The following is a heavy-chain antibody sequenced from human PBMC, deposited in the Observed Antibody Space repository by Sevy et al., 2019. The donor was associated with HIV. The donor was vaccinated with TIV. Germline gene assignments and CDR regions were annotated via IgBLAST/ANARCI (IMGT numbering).Heavy chain of an antibody. J-gene: IGHJ4*02. V-gene: IGHV3-23*01. CDR2: ISGSGGST. CDR3: AKDPDYYDSSGYPGIEDY. CDR1: GFTFSSYA. D-gene: IGHD3-22*01. Sequence: GGSLRLSCAASGFTFSSYAMSWVRQAPGKGLEWVSAISGSGGSTYYADSVKGRFTISRDNSKNTLYLQMNSLRAEDTAVYYCAKDPDYYDSSGYPGIEDYWGQGILVTVSS.